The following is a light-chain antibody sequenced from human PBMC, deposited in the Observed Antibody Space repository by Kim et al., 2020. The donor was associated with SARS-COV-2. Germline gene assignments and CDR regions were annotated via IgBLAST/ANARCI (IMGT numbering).Light chain of an antibody. Sequence: VSPGERATLSCRASQSVGRHLAWYQKKPGQAPRLLIHGAATRATGIPDRFGGSGSGTEFTLTISSLQSEDVAVYYCQQYDVWPRPFGQGTKVDIK. J-gene: IGKJ1*01. V-gene: IGKV3-15*01. CDR3: QQYDVWPRP. CDR1: QSVGRH. CDR2: GAA.